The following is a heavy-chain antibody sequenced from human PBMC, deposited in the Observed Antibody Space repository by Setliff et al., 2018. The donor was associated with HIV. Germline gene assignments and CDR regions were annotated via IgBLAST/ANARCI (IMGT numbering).Heavy chain of an antibody. V-gene: IGHV1-46*01. CDR3: ARSAHDSETGY. D-gene: IGHD5-12*01. CDR1: GYTFTNYY. CDR2: IYPGGARR. J-gene: IGHJ4*02. Sequence: ASVKVSCKASGYTFTNYYMHWVRQAPGQGLGWMGIIYPGGARRSYAQKFQGRVTMTWDTSTSTVYMELSSLRSEDTAFYYCARSAHDSETGYWGQGTLVTV.